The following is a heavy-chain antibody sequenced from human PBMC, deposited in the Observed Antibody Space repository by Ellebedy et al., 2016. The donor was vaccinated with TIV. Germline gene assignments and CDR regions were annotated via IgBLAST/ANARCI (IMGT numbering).Heavy chain of an antibody. CDR3: VPPGDWELPPVDK. D-gene: IGHD1-7*01. V-gene: IGHV3-64D*09. Sequence: PGGSLRLSCSVSGFTFSSYALHWFRQSPGKGLAYVSSTTDHGRFKYYAASVKGRFIISRDNSSNTLSLQMSSLRSEDTAVYYCVPPGDWELPPVDKWGQGTLVTVSA. CDR2: TTDHGRFK. J-gene: IGHJ4*02. CDR1: GFTFSSYA.